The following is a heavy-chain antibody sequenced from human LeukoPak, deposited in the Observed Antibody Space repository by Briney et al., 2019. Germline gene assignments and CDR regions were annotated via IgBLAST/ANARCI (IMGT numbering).Heavy chain of an antibody. CDR2: IHPKTGVT. J-gene: IGHJ4*02. D-gene: IGHD7-27*01. Sequence: GASVTVSFTASGYSFTDHYLHWLRQAPGQGLEWVAWIHPKTGVTNYAERFQGRLSLTRDTSISTLYMELNSLTSDDTAVYYCARDHNWGPDYWGQGTLVSVSS. CDR1: GYSFTDHY. CDR3: ARDHNWGPDY. V-gene: IGHV1-2*02.